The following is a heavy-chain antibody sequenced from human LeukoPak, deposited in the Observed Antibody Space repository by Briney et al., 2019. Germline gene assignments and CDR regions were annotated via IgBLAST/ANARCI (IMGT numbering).Heavy chain of an antibody. V-gene: IGHV1-2*02. D-gene: IGHD6-19*01. CDR1: GYTFTGYY. Sequence: ASVKVSCKASGYTFTGYYMHWVRQAPGQGLEWMGWINPNSGGTNYAQKFQGRVTMTRDTSTSTAYMELSRLRSDDTAVYYCARYGYSSGWYYYYYYMDVWGKGTTVTVSS. CDR3: ARYGYSSGWYYYYYYMDV. CDR2: INPNSGGT. J-gene: IGHJ6*03.